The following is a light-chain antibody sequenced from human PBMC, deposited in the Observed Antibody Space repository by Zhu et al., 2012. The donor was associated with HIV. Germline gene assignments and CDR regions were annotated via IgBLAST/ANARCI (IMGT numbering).Light chain of an antibody. CDR1: QSVSSY. CDR2: DAS. V-gene: IGKV3-11*01. J-gene: IGKJ4*01. CDR3: QQRRNWPLT. Sequence: EIVLTQSPATLSLSPGERATLSCRASQSVSSYLAWYQHKPGQAPRLLIYDASKRARGIPARFSGSGSGTDFTLTITNLEPEDFALYYCQQRRNWPLTFGGGTKVEIK.